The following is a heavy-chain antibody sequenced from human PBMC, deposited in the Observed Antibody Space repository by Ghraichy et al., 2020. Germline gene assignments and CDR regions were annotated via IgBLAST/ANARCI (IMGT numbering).Heavy chain of an antibody. CDR3: AHRLLNPANYYYYNGMDV. J-gene: IGHJ6*02. CDR1: GFSLSTSGVG. Sequence: SGPTLVKPTQTLTLTCTFSGFSLSTSGVGVGWIRQPPGKALEWLALIYWDDDKRNSPSLKKRLSITKDTSKNQVVLTMTNMDPVDTATYYCAHRLLNPANYYYYNGMDVWGQGTTVTVSS. V-gene: IGHV2-5*02. D-gene: IGHD6-25*01. CDR2: IYWDDDK.